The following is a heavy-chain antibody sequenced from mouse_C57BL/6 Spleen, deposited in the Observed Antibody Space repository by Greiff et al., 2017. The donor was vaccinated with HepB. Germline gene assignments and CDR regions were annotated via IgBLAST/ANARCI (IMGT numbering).Heavy chain of an antibody. CDR2: ISGGGGNT. J-gene: IGHJ4*01. CDR1: GFTFSSYT. V-gene: IGHV5-9*01. CDR3: ARPHAYYSNSYAMDY. Sequence: EVNLVESGGGLVKPGGSLKLSCAASGFTFSSYTMSWVRQTPEKRLEWVATISGGGGNTYYPDSVKGRFTISRDNAKNTLYLQMSSLRSEDTALYYCARPHAYYSNSYAMDYWGQGTSVTVSS. D-gene: IGHD2-5*01.